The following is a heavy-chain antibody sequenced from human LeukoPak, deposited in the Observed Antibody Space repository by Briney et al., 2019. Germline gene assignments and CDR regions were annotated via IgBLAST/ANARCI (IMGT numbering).Heavy chain of an antibody. Sequence: GGSLRLSCAASGFTFSSYAMSWVRQAPGKGLEWVSAISGSGGSTYYADSVKGRFTISRDNSKNTLYLQMNSLRAGDTAVYYCAKDKGYSSSWSDYWGQGTLVTVSS. D-gene: IGHD6-13*01. CDR3: AKDKGYSSSWSDY. CDR2: ISGSGGST. V-gene: IGHV3-23*01. CDR1: GFTFSSYA. J-gene: IGHJ4*02.